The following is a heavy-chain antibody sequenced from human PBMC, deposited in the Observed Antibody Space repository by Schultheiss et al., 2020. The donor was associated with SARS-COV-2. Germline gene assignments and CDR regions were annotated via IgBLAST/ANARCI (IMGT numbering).Heavy chain of an antibody. J-gene: IGHJ6*02. CDR1: GFTFSDYY. V-gene: IGHV3-11*01. D-gene: IGHD3-10*01. CDR2: ISSSGSTI. CDR3: ARDRGSGIYYGMDV. Sequence: GESLKISCAASGFTFSDYYMSWIRQAPGKGLEWVSYISSSGSTIYYADSVKGRFTISRDNAKNSLYLQMNSLRAEDTAVYYCARDRGSGIYYGMDVWGQGTTVTVSS.